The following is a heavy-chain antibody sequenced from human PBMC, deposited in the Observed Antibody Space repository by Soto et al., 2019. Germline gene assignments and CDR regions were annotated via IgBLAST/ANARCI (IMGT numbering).Heavy chain of an antibody. V-gene: IGHV3-53*01. Sequence: VQLVESGGGLIQPGGSLRLSCAASGFTVSNNHMTWVRQAAGKGLELVSFVHGGGSTSYADSVKGRFTISRDNYKNTLYLQMDSLRAEDTAIYYCAGRLTTAASLDYWGRGTLVTVSS. J-gene: IGHJ4*02. CDR3: AGRLTTAASLDY. CDR1: GFTVSNNH. D-gene: IGHD3-16*01. CDR2: VHGGGST.